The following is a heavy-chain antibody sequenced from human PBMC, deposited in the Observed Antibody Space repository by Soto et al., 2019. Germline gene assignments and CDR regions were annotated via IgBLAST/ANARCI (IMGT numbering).Heavy chain of an antibody. J-gene: IGHJ4*02. V-gene: IGHV3-30*03. CDR3: ARDRGGYDYYFDS. CDR1: GFTFRSHG. CDR2: ISNDGRSK. D-gene: IGHD5-12*01. Sequence: QVQLVESGGGVVQPGTSLRLSCAASGFTFRSHGMHWVRQVPGKGLEWVAAISNDGRSKYYADSVKGRFSISRDNSENTMYLQMNSLRVEDTAMYYCARDRGGYDYYFDSWGQGTLVTVSS.